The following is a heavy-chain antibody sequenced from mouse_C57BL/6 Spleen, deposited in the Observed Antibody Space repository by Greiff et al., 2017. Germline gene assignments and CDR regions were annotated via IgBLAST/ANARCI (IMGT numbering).Heavy chain of an antibody. D-gene: IGHD4-1*01. CDR2: INPGSGGT. CDR3: ARGDWEYYVDD. Sequence: QVQLKQSGAELVRPGTSVKVSCKASGYAFTNYLIEWVKQRPGQGLEWIGVINPGSGGTNYNEKFKGKATLTADKASNTASMQLSSLTSEDSAVYFCARGDWEYYVDDWGQGTTLTVSS. V-gene: IGHV1-54*01. CDR1: GYAFTNYL. J-gene: IGHJ2*01.